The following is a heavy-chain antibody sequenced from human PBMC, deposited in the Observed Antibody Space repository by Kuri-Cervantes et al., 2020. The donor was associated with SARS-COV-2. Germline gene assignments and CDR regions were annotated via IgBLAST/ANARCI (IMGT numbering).Heavy chain of an antibody. CDR1: GGSISSYY. D-gene: IGHD3-3*01. Sequence: GSLRLSCTVSGGSISSYYWSWIRQPPGKGLEWIGYIYYSGSTNYNPSLKSRVTISVDTSKNQFSLKLSSVTAADAAVYYCARVVVWSGYYFDYWGQGTLVTAPQ. V-gene: IGHV4-59*01. J-gene: IGHJ4*02. CDR3: ARVVVWSGYYFDY. CDR2: IYYSGST.